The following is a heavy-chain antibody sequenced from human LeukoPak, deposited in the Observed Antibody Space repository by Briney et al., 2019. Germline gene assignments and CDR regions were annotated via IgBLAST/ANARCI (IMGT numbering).Heavy chain of an antibody. CDR2: IFHSGST. V-gene: IGHV4-4*02. CDR3: ARSPTKRVPEDY. D-gene: IGHD2-2*01. CDR1: SGSIFSSNW. J-gene: IGHJ4*02. Sequence: SGTLSLTCAVSSGSIFSSNWWSWARQPPGKGLEWIGQIFHSGSTSYSPSLKSRVTISVDKSKNQFSLRLTSVTAADTAVYYCARSPTKRVPEDYWGQGTLVTVSS.